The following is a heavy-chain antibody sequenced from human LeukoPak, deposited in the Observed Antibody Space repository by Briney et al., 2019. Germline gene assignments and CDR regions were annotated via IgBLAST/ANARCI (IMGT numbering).Heavy chain of an antibody. CDR2: TYYRSRWGN. V-gene: IGHV6-1*01. Sequence: SQTLSLTCAISGDSVSNNIATWNWVRQSPSRGLEWLGRTYYRSRWGNDYAISVKSRITINPDTSRNQFSLQLNSVTPEDTAVYYCARGGQGDGYSADEAFDIWGQGTMVTVSS. D-gene: IGHD5-24*01. CDR3: ARGGQGDGYSADEAFDI. J-gene: IGHJ3*02. CDR1: GDSVSNNIAT.